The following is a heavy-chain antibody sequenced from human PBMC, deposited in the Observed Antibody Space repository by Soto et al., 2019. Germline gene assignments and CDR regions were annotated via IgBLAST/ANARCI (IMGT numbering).Heavy chain of an antibody. CDR1: GYTFTSYD. V-gene: IGHV1-8*01. CDR3: ARVYIVGPGQLYYYGMDV. D-gene: IGHD2-21*01. J-gene: IGHJ6*02. CDR2: MNPNSGNT. Sequence: ASVKVSCKASGYTFTSYDINWVRQATGQGLEWLGWMNPNSGNTGYAQKFQGRVTMTRNTSISTAYMELSSLRSEDTAVYYCARVYIVGPGQLYYYGMDVWGQGTTVTVSS.